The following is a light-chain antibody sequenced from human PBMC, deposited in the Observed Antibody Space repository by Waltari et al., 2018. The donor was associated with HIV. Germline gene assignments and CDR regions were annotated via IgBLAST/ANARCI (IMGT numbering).Light chain of an antibody. Sequence: QSVLTQPASVSGSPGQSITISCTGTSSDVGGYNFVSWYQQHPGKAPKLMIYDVNNRPSGVSNRFSDSKSDNTASLTISGLQAEDEADYFCSSYTSSSTYVIFGGGTKLTVL. CDR2: DVN. V-gene: IGLV2-14*01. CDR3: SSYTSSSTYVI. J-gene: IGLJ2*01. CDR1: SSDVGGYNF.